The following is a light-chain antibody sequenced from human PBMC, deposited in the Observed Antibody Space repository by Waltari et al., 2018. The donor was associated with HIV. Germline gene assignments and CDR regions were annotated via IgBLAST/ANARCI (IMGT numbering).Light chain of an antibody. CDR1: SPHLAASNY. J-gene: IGLJ1*01. CDR2: EVS. V-gene: IGLV2-14*03. CDR3: ATWDDTLSGYV. Sequence: QSALTQPASVSGSPGQSITISCTGTSPHLAASNYVSWYQQHPGRAPKLIIYEVSYRPSGVSDRCSGSKAGNTASLAISGLRSEDEADYYCATWDDTLSGYVFGTGTKVTVL.